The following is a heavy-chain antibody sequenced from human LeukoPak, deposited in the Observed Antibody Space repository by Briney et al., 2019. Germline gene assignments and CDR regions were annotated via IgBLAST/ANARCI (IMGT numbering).Heavy chain of an antibody. Sequence: GESLKISCQGFGYSLTSYWIGWVRPMPGKGIEWMGVIYPGDSRIRYNPSFQGQVTISVDKSISTAYLQWVSLRASDSAMYYCACRDLTSTWSFPWGQGTLVTVSS. CDR3: ACRDLTSTWSFP. CDR2: IYPGDSRI. D-gene: IGHD6-13*01. CDR1: GYSLTSYW. V-gene: IGHV5-51*01. J-gene: IGHJ5*02.